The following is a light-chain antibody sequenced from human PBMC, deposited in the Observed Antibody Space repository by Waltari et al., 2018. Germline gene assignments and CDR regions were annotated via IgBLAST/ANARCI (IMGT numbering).Light chain of an antibody. CDR2: DIY. J-gene: IGKJ3*01. CDR3: QRSVD. Sequence: EIVLTQSPGTLSLSPGERATLSCRASQNIHNQYLAWYQQKPGQAPRLLIYDIYKRATGIPDRFSGSGSGTEFTLTISRLEPEDFAVYYCQRSVDFGPGTTVEIK. V-gene: IGKV3-20*01. CDR1: QNIHNQY.